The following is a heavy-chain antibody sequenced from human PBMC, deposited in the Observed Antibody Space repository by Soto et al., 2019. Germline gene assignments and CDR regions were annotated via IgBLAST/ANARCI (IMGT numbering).Heavy chain of an antibody. Sequence: QVQLVQSGAEVKKPGASVKLSCRTSGYTFTHYYIHWVRQAPGQVLEWLAIINPASGSTKYAQDFQGRVALTMDTSTTTVYMELSDLRAEDTAIFYCARDLAAGDYWGQGTLVTVSS. CDR3: ARDLAAGDY. CDR1: GYTFTHYY. CDR2: INPASGST. D-gene: IGHD6-13*01. J-gene: IGHJ4*02. V-gene: IGHV1-46*01.